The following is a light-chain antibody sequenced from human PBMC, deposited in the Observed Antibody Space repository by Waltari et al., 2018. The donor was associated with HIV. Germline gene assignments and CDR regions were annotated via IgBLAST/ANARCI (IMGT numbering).Light chain of an antibody. CDR1: AFPKQY. J-gene: IGLJ1*01. CDR2: KDT. Sequence: SYELTQPPSVSVSPGQTARITCSGDAFPKQYVYWYQQKPGQAPVLVIYKDTERPSGIPERFSGSSSGTTVTLTISGVQAEDDADYYCHSADGSATYVFGAGTKVTVL. CDR3: HSADGSATYV. V-gene: IGLV3-25*03.